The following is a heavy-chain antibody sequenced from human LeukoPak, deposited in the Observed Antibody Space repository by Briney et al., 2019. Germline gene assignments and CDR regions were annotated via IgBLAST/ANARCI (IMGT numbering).Heavy chain of an antibody. V-gene: IGHV3-30*02. CDR3: LGYCSGGNCYSGGY. Sequence: GGSLRLSCAASGFTFSSYGMHWVRQAPGKGLEWVALIGYDGTNEYYADSVKGRFTISRDNSKNTQSLQMNSLRAEDTAVYYCLGYCSGGNCYSGGYWGQGTLVTVSS. CDR2: IGYDGTNE. CDR1: GFTFSSYG. D-gene: IGHD2-15*01. J-gene: IGHJ4*02.